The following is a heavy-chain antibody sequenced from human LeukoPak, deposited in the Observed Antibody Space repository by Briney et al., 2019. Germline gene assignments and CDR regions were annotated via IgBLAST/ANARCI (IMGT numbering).Heavy chain of an antibody. CDR1: GGSISSYY. J-gene: IGHJ4*02. D-gene: IGHD3-10*01. Sequence: SETLSLTCTVSGGSISSYYWSWIRQPPGKGLEWIGCIYSSGSTNYNPSLKSRVTISVATSKNQFSLKLSSVTAADTAVYYCARAIGFGELLYFEYWGQGLLVTVST. V-gene: IGHV4-59*12. CDR3: ARAIGFGELLYFEY. CDR2: IYSSGST.